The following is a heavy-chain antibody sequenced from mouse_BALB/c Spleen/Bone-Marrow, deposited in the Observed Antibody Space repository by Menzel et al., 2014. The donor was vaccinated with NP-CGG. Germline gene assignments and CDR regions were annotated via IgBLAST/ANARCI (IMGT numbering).Heavy chain of an antibody. V-gene: IGHV2-6-7*01. Sequence: QVQLQQSGPGLVAPSQGLSITCTVSGFSLTGYGVNWVRQPPGKGLEWLGMIWGDGSTDYNSAPKSRLSISKDNSKSQVFLKMNSLQTDDTARYYCAREPHYYAMDYWGQGTSVTVSS. CDR2: IWGDGST. CDR1: GFSLTGYG. CDR3: AREPHYYAMDY. J-gene: IGHJ4*01.